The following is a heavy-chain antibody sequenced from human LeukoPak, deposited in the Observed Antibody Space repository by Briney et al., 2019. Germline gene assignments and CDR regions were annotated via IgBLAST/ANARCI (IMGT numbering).Heavy chain of an antibody. CDR2: INPNSGGT. Sequence: RASVKVSCKASGYTFTGYYMHWVRQAPGQGLEWMGWINPNSGGTNYAQKFQGRVTMTRDASISTAYMELSRLRSDDTAVYYCARDPGATYYYYGMDVWGQGTTVTVSS. CDR3: ARDPGATYYYYGMDV. CDR1: GYTFTGYY. J-gene: IGHJ6*02. D-gene: IGHD3-10*01. V-gene: IGHV1-2*02.